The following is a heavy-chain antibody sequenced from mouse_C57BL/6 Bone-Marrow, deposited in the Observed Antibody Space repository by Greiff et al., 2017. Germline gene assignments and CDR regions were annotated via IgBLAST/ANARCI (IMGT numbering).Heavy chain of an antibody. J-gene: IGHJ3*01. Sequence: EVKLMESGGGLVKPGGSLKLSCAASGFTFSSYAMSWVRQTPEKRLEWVATISDGGSYTYYPDNVKGRFTISRDNAKNNLYLQMSHLKSEDTAMYYCARNWDLDYWGQGTLVTVSA. CDR1: GFTFSSYA. D-gene: IGHD4-1*01. CDR3: ARNWDLDY. V-gene: IGHV5-4*03. CDR2: ISDGGSYT.